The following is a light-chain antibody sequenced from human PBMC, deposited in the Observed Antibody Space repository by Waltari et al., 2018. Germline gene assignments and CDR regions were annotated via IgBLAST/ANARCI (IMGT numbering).Light chain of an antibody. Sequence: QSVLTQPPSASGTPGQRVTISCSGSSSNIGSSYVYWYQQVPGTAPKLRSYRNNQRPSGVPVRFSGSGSGRDFTLTISSLQAEDVAVYYCQQYYNIPWTFGQGTK. V-gene: IGLV1-47*01. CDR1: SSNIGSSY. CDR2: RNN. J-gene: IGLJ3*02. CDR3: QQYYNIPWT.